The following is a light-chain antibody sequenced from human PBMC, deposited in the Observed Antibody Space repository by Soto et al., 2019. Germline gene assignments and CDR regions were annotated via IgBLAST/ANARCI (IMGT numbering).Light chain of an antibody. CDR1: QSISNS. V-gene: IGKV1-5*01. Sequence: DIPVTQSPSTLSASVGDRVTITCRASQSISNSLAWYHQKPGTAPKLLIYDASSLERGVPSRFSASGSGTEFTLNISSLQPDDFATYYCQQYGGFSRTFGQGTKVDIK. J-gene: IGKJ1*01. CDR3: QQYGGFSRT. CDR2: DAS.